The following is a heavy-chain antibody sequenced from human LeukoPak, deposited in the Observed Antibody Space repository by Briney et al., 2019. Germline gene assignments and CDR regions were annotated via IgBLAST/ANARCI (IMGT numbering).Heavy chain of an antibody. Sequence: TVKLSCKASGGTFSSYAVSWVRLTPGQGLGWGGGIIPVFGTTTYAQKFQAKVTMTTDKSTSTAYLEISSLTSDDTAVYYCARCSPGDSSNFYAVLQYWGQGTQVTVST. J-gene: IGHJ4*01. CDR3: ARCSPGDSSNFYAVLQY. D-gene: IGHD3-22*01. CDR2: IIPVFGTT. V-gene: IGHV1-69*05. CDR1: GGTFSSYA.